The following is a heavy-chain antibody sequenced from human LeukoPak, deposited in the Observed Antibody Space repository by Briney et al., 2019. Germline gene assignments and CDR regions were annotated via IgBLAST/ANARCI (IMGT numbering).Heavy chain of an antibody. D-gene: IGHD3-3*01. J-gene: IGHJ6*02. CDR3: ARRSPYDFWSGYYPDGYGMDV. V-gene: IGHV5-51*01. CDR2: IYPGDSDT. Sequence: GESLKISCKGSGYSFTSYWIGWVRQMPGKGLEWMGIIYPGDSDTRYSPSFQGQVTISADKSISTAYLQWSSLKASDTAMYYCARRSPYDFWSGYYPDGYGMDVWGQGTTVTVSS. CDR1: GYSFTSYW.